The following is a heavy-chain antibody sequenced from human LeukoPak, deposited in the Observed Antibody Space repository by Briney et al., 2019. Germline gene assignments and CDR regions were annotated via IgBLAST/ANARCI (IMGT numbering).Heavy chain of an antibody. J-gene: IGHJ4*02. CDR1: GGSFSGYY. CDR3: ARAVVRGVMIKGDYFDS. V-gene: IGHV4-34*01. CDR2: INHSGST. Sequence: PSETLSLTCAVYGGSFSGYYWSWIRQPPGKGLEWIGEINHSGSTNYNPSLKSRVTISVDTSKNQFSLRLRSVTAADTAIYYCARAVVRGVMIKGDYFDSWGQGTLVTVSS. D-gene: IGHD3-10*01.